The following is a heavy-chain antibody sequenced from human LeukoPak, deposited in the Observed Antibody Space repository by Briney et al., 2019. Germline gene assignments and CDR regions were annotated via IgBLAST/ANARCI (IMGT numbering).Heavy chain of an antibody. Sequence: GGSLRLSCAASGFTFSSYSMNWVRQAPGKGLEWVSSISSCSSYIYYADSVKGRFTISRDNAKNSLYLQMNSLRAEDTAVYYCATLSGPSPTGLDYWGQGTLVTVSS. D-gene: IGHD3-10*01. CDR2: ISSCSSYI. J-gene: IGHJ4*02. V-gene: IGHV3-21*01. CDR1: GFTFSSYS. CDR3: ATLSGPSPTGLDY.